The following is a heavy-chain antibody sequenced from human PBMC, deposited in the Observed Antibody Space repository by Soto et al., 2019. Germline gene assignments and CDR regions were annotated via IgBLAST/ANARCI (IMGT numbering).Heavy chain of an antibody. Sequence: QVQLAQSGAEVRKPGSSVNVSCKTSGSTFSGYTVNWVRQAPGQGLEWMGRITPILGVVNYAHKFQGRVTITADRSTTTVYMKMSRLRSEDTAVYFCARGHYGDYHSYWYFDFWGRGTLVSVTS. J-gene: IGHJ2*01. CDR3: ARGHYGDYHSYWYFDF. D-gene: IGHD4-17*01. CDR2: ITPILGVV. CDR1: GSTFSGYT. V-gene: IGHV1-69*02.